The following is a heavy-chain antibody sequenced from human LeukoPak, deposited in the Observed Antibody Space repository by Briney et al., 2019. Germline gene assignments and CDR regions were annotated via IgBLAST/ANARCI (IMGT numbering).Heavy chain of an antibody. CDR1: GGTFSSYA. CDR3: AGGPYYYDSSGYYYDY. D-gene: IGHD3-22*01. Sequence: SVKVSCKASGGTFSSYAISWVRQAPGQGLEWMGGIIPIFGTANYAQKFQGRVTITADESTSTAHMELSSLRSEDTAVYYCAGGPYYYDSSGYYYDYWGQGTLVTVSS. V-gene: IGHV1-69*01. CDR2: IIPIFGTA. J-gene: IGHJ4*02.